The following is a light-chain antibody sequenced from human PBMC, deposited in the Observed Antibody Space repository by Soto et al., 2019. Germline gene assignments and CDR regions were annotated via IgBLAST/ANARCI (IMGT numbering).Light chain of an antibody. CDR3: SSYAGSNNWV. CDR1: SSDVGGDNY. V-gene: IGLV2-8*01. Sequence: QSVLTQPPSASGSPGQSVTISCTGTSSDVGGDNYVSWYQQHPGKATKLMIYEVSKRPSGVPDRFSGSKSGNTASLTVSGLQAEDEADYYCSSYAGSNNWVFGGGTKLTVL. J-gene: IGLJ3*02. CDR2: EVS.